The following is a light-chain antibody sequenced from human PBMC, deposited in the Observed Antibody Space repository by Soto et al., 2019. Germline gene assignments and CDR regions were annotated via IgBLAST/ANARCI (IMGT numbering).Light chain of an antibody. CDR3: GSWDSSLSAYV. CDR1: SSNIGGNS. J-gene: IGLJ1*01. CDR2: DDN. Sequence: QYVLTQPPSVSAAPGQKVTISCSGSSSNIGGNSVSWYQQLPGTAPKLLIYDDNKRPSGIPDRFSGSKSGTSATLGITGFQTGDGADYYCGSWDSSLSAYVFGTGTKVTVL. V-gene: IGLV1-51*01.